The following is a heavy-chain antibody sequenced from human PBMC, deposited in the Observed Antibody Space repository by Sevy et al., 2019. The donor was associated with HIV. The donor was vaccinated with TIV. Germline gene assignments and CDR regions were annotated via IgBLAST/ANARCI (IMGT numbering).Heavy chain of an antibody. V-gene: IGHV3-23*01. Sequence: GSLRLSCAASGFTFSISAMTSVRQAPGKGLEWVSVISGSGNSAYYADSVKGRFTISRDNSKNTLSLQMNSLRAEDTAVYYCAKGGRSYGDSYFDHWGQGTLVTVSS. J-gene: IGHJ4*02. CDR2: ISGSGNSA. D-gene: IGHD5-18*01. CDR1: GFTFSISA. CDR3: AKGGRSYGDSYFDH.